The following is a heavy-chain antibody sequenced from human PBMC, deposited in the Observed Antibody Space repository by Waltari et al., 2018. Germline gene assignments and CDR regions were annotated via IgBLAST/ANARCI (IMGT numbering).Heavy chain of an antibody. D-gene: IGHD1-1*01. CDR3: MRDQRSTVLD. CDR1: GGSISNGYYH. CDR2: IHYTGST. Sequence: QLQLQDSGPGLVKPSETLSLTCTVSGGSISNGYYHWGLVRQPPGKGLEWISTIHYTGSTYYNPSLKSRLTISVDTSKNQFSLKLSSVTAADTAVYHCMRDQRSTVLDWGQGTLVTVSS. J-gene: IGHJ4*02. V-gene: IGHV4-39*07.